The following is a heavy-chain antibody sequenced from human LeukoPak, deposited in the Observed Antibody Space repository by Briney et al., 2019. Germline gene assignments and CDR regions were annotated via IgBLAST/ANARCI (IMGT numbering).Heavy chain of an antibody. CDR1: GFTFSSYS. CDR3: ARDTVTTFRFRDYYYYGMDV. CDR2: ISSSSSYI. V-gene: IGHV3-21*04. J-gene: IGHJ6*02. Sequence: GGSLRLSCAASGFTFSSYSMNWVRQAPGKGLEWVSSISSSSSYIYYADSVKGRFTISRDNSKNTLYLQMNSLRAEDTAVYYCARDTVTTFRFRDYYYYGMDVWGQGTTVTVSS. D-gene: IGHD4-17*01.